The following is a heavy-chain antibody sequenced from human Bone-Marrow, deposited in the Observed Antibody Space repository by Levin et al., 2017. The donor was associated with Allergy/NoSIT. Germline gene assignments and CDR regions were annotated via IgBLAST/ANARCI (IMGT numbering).Heavy chain of an antibody. CDR1: GFTFSNYG. D-gene: IGHD4-23*01. CDR3: ATYGGNSGDFDY. J-gene: IGHJ4*02. CDR2: ISFDGNNR. V-gene: IGHV3-30*03. Sequence: GESLKISCAASGFTFSNYGLHWVRQAPGKGLEWVAVISFDGNNRYHADSVKGRFTISRDNSKNTLYLQMNSLRADDTAVYYCATYGGNSGDFDYWGQGTLVTVSS.